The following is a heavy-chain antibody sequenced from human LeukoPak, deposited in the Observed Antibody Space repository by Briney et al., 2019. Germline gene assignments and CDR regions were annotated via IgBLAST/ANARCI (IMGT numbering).Heavy chain of an antibody. J-gene: IGHJ4*02. V-gene: IGHV1-2*02. Sequence: ASVKVSCKASGYTFTGYYMHWVRQAPGQGLEWMGWINPNSGGTNYAQKFQGRATMTRDTSISTAYMELSRLRSDDTAVYYCARGGGAVAAPNDYWGQGTLVTVSS. D-gene: IGHD6-19*01. CDR3: ARGGGAVAAPNDY. CDR2: INPNSGGT. CDR1: GYTFTGYY.